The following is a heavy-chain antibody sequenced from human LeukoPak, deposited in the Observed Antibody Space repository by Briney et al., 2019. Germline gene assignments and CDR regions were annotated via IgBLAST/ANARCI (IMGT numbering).Heavy chain of an antibody. Sequence: GRSLRLSCAASGFTFDDYAMHWVRQAPGKGLEWVSGISWNSGSIGYADSVKGRFTISRDNAKNSLYLQMNSLRAEDTALYYCAKDISAGSSGWYVGLDYWGQGTLVTVSS. CDR3: AKDISAGSSGWYVGLDY. J-gene: IGHJ4*02. D-gene: IGHD6-19*01. CDR1: GFTFDDYA. CDR2: ISWNSGSI. V-gene: IGHV3-9*01.